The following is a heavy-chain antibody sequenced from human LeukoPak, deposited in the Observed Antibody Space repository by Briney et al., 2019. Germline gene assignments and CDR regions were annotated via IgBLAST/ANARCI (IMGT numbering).Heavy chain of an antibody. CDR1: GFTFSSYS. D-gene: IGHD1-26*01. J-gene: IGHJ6*02. CDR3: ASSSGATVVQNYYYGMDV. CDR2: IDISSSTV. Sequence: GGSLRLSCAASGFTFSSYSMNWVRQAPGKGLQWISYIDISSSTVYYADSVKGRFTISRDNAKNSLYLQMNSLRAEDTAVYYCASSSGATVVQNYYYGMDVWGQGTTVTVSS. V-gene: IGHV3-48*04.